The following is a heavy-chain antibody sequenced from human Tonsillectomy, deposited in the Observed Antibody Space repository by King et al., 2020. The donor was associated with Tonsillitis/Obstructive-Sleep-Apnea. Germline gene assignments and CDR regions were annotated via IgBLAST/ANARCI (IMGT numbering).Heavy chain of an antibody. Sequence: LQLVQSGAEMKKPGASVKVSCKASGYIFNSFGISWVRQAPGQGLEWLGWISGFNGNTKYAQKLQGRVIMTIDTSTSTAHMELRSLRSDDTGVYYCARDSGGQWHPLDPWGQGTLVTVSS. CDR2: ISGFNGNT. J-gene: IGHJ5*02. V-gene: IGHV1-18*01. CDR3: ARDSGGQWHPLDP. CDR1: GYIFNSFG. D-gene: IGHD6-19*01.